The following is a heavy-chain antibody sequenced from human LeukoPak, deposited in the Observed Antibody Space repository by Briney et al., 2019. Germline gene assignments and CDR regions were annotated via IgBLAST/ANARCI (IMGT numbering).Heavy chain of an antibody. CDR3: TRDIAARFDS. V-gene: IGHV1-18*01. J-gene: IGHJ4*02. CDR2: INSYSGNT. D-gene: IGHD6-6*01. CDR1: GYPFPSYD. Sequence: ASVKVSCKASGYPFPSYDISWVRQAPGQGLEWMGRINSYSGNTKYVQNLQGRVTMTTDTSTSTTYMELRSLRSDDTAVYSYTRDIAARFDSWGQGTLVTVSS.